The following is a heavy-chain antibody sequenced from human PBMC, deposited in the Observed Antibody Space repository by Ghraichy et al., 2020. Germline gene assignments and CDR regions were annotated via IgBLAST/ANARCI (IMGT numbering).Heavy chain of an antibody. Sequence: SETLSLTCTVSGGSISSSSYCWGWLRQPPGKGLEWIGSIYYSGSTHYNPSLKSRVTISVDTSKNQSSLKLSSVTAAETAEYYCARPLMGAFDIWGQGT. CDR2: IYYSGST. CDR3: ARPLMGAFDI. V-gene: IGHV4-39*01. J-gene: IGHJ3*02. CDR1: GGSISSSSYC. D-gene: IGHD2-8*01.